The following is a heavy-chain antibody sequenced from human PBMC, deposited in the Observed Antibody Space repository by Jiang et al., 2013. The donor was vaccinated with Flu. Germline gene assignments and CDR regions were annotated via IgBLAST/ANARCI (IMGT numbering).Heavy chain of an antibody. J-gene: IGHJ3*02. V-gene: IGHV3-21*04. D-gene: IGHD5-12*01. CDR2: ISSLSDYI. CDR1: GFTLSYFS. Sequence: QLVESGGGLVKPGGSLRLSCAASGFTLSYFSMNWVRQTPGKGLEWVSSISSLSDYIYYADSVKGRFTISRDNSKNTLYLQMNSLRAEDTAVYYCAKDRGGYTADHDAFDIWGQGTMVTVSS. CDR3: AKDRGGYTADHDAFDI.